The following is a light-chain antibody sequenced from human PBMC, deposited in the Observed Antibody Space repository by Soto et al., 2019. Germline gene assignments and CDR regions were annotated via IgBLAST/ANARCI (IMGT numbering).Light chain of an antibody. V-gene: IGKV1-5*03. CDR3: QQSYSTLIT. CDR2: KAS. J-gene: IGKJ5*01. Sequence: DIQMTQSPSTLSGSVGDGVTLSCRASQTISSWLAWYQQKPGKAPKILIYKASSLESGVPSRFSGSGSGTEFILTISSLQPDDFATYYCQQSYSTLITFGQGTRLEIK. CDR1: QTISSW.